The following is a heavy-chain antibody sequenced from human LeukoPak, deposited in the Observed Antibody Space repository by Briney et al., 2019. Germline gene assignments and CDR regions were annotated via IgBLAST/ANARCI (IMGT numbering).Heavy chain of an antibody. J-gene: IGHJ4*02. CDR3: ARSWISVVDVRPFDY. V-gene: IGHV1-46*01. CDR2: INPSGGST. Sequence: ASVKVSCKASGYTFTSYYMHWVRQAPGQGLDWMGIINPSGGSTSYAQKFQGRVTMTRDTSTSTVYMELSSLRSEDTAVYYCARSWISVVDVRPFDYWGQGTLVTVSS. D-gene: IGHD5-12*01. CDR1: GYTFTSYY.